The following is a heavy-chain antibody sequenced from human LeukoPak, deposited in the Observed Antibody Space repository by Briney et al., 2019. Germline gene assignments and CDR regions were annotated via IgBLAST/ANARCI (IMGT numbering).Heavy chain of an antibody. J-gene: IGHJ4*02. CDR3: ARDYYGSGRNFDY. CDR1: GYTFTGYY. CDR2: INPNSGGT. Sequence: ASVKVSCKASGYTFTGYYMHWVRQAPGQGPEWMGWINPNSGGTTYAQKFQGRVTMTRDTSTSTAYVELRSLRSDDTAVYYCARDYYGSGRNFDYWGQGTLFTVSS. D-gene: IGHD3-10*01. V-gene: IGHV1-2*02.